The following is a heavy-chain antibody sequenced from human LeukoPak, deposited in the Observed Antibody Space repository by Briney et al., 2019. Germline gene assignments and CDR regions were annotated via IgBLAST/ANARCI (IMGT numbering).Heavy chain of an antibody. CDR3: SEGYYFDY. Sequence: PSETLSLTCTVSGGSISSSSYYWGWIRQPPGKGLEWIGSIYYSGSTYYNPSLKSRVTISVDTSKNQFSLKLSSGTAADTAVYYCSEGYYFDYWGQGTLVTVSS. CDR2: IYYSGST. CDR1: GGSISSSSYY. V-gene: IGHV4-39*01. J-gene: IGHJ4*02.